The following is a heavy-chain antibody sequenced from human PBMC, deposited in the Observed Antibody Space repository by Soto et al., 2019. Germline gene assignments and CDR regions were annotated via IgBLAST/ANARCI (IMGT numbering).Heavy chain of an antibody. V-gene: IGHV1-69*13. Sequence: WASVKVSCKASGGTFSSYAISWVRQAPGQGLEWMGGIIPIFGTANYAQKFQGRVTITADESTSTAYMELSSLRSEDTAVYYCASPFYDSSGKSSFYIWGQGTMVTVSS. CDR1: GGTFSSYA. D-gene: IGHD3-22*01. CDR2: IIPIFGTA. J-gene: IGHJ3*02. CDR3: ASPFYDSSGKSSFYI.